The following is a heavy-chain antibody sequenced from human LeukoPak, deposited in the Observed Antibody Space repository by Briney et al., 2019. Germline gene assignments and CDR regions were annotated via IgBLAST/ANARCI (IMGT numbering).Heavy chain of an antibody. J-gene: IGHJ5*02. CDR1: GFSLSNARMG. Sequence: SGPVLVKPTETLTLTCTVSGFSLSNARMGVSWIRQPPGKALEWLAHIFWNDEKSYSTSLESRLTISKDTSKSQVVLTMTNMDPVDTATYYCARIAPHTALVTNWFAPWGQGTLVTVSS. V-gene: IGHV2-26*01. D-gene: IGHD5-18*01. CDR2: IFWNDEK. CDR3: ARIAPHTALVTNWFAP.